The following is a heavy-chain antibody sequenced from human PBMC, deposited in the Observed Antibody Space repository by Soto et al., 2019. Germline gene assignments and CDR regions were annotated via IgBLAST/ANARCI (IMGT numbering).Heavy chain of an antibody. D-gene: IGHD3-22*01. Sequence: PSETLSLTCTVSGRSISSSSYYWGWIRQPPGKGLEWIGSIYYSGSTYYNPSLKSRVTISVDTSKNQFSLKLSSVTAADTAVYYCARHKYHNSDRSAYWGHGTLFTVPS. J-gene: IGHJ4*01. CDR3: ARHKYHNSDRSAY. CDR1: GRSISSSSYY. CDR2: IYYSGST. V-gene: IGHV4-39*01.